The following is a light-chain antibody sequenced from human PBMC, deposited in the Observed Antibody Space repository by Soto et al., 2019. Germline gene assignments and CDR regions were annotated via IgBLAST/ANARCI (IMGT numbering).Light chain of an antibody. CDR2: DAS. Sequence: EIVMTQSPDTLSVSPGERATLSCWVSQNINTNLAWYQQKPGQAPSLLISDASTTATGIPARFSGSGSGTEFILTISSLKSEDFAVYYCQQYSNWPFTFGQGTKLEIQ. CDR3: QQYSNWPFT. V-gene: IGKV3-15*01. CDR1: QNINTN. J-gene: IGKJ2*01.